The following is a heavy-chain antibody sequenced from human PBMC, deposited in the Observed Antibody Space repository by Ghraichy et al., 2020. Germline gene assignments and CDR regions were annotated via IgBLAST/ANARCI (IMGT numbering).Heavy chain of an antibody. CDR1: GFTFSSFV. D-gene: IGHD7-27*01. V-gene: IGHV3-23*01. Sequence: GESLNISCAASGFTFSSFVMNWVRQAPGRGLEWVSTINYNGRSTYYADSVKGRFSISRDNSKSTLYLQMNSLRVEDTAVYYCAERGTNLGPLDSWGQGTLVTVSS. CDR3: AERGTNLGPLDS. J-gene: IGHJ4*02. CDR2: INYNGRST.